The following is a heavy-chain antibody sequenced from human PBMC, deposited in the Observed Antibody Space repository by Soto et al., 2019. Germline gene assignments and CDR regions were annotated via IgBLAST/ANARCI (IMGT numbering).Heavy chain of an antibody. V-gene: IGHV1-46*03. CDR3: GGATRQPYYFDY. CDR1: GNTFTTYY. Sequence: SVKVSCKASGNTFTTYYIHWVRQAPGQGLEWMGIINPSGGSKTYAQKFQGRVTLTRDTSTTTVYMELSSLKSDDTAMYYCGGATRQPYYFDYWGQGTLVTVSS. D-gene: IGHD6-6*01. CDR2: INPSGGSK. J-gene: IGHJ4*02.